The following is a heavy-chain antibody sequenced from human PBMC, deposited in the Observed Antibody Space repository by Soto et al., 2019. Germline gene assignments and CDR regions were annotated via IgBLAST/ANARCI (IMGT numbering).Heavy chain of an antibody. CDR1: VGSISSGGYS. J-gene: IGHJ2*01. CDR2: IYHSVST. V-gene: IGHV4-30-2*01. D-gene: IGHD2-21*01. CDR3: ERGIAWY. Sequence: PAETLPLTGAVSVGSISSGGYSWSWIRQPPGKGLEWIGYIYHSVSTYYNPSLKSRVTISVDRSKNQFSLKLSSVTAADTAMYFCERGIAWY.